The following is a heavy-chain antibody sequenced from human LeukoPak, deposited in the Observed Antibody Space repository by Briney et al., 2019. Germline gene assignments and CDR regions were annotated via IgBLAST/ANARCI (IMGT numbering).Heavy chain of an antibody. D-gene: IGHD2-21*02. CDR1: GFTFSSYW. J-gene: IGHJ4*02. CDR2: IKQDGSEK. CDR3: ARGPEAYCGGDCYSSGSVYYFDY. Sequence: PGGSLRLSCAASGFTFSSYWMSWVRQAPGKGLEWVANIKQDGSEKYYVDSVKGRFTISRDNAKNSLYLQMNSLRAEDTAVYYCARGPEAYCGGDCYSSGSVYYFDYWGQGTLVTVSS. V-gene: IGHV3-7*01.